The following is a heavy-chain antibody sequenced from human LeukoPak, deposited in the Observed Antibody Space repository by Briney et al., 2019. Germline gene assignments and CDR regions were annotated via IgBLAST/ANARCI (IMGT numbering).Heavy chain of an antibody. CDR3: ARHLGVTYAFDI. J-gene: IGHJ3*02. D-gene: IGHD3-16*01. CDR1: GASISRYH. CDR2: IYYTGRT. Sequence: SETLSLTCSVSGASISRYHWSWIRQPPGKGLEWIGSIYYTGRTYYNPSLKSRVTISGDTSESQFSLHLSSVTAADTALYLCARHLGVTYAFDIWGQGTVVTISS. V-gene: IGHV4-59*08.